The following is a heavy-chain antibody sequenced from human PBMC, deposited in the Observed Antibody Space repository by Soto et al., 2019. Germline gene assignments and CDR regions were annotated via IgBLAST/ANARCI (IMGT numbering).Heavy chain of an antibody. D-gene: IGHD2-8*01. V-gene: IGHV3-53*02. CDR2: IYSGGST. CDR3: ARERDGHNPNWFDL. CDR1: GFTVSSNY. Sequence: EVQVVETGGGLIQPGGSLRLSCAVSGFTVSSNYMRWVRQPPGKGPEWVSDIYSGGSTYYADSVKGRFTISRDNSKNTLYLQMNRLRAEDTAVYYCARERDGHNPNWFDLWGQGTLVTVSS. J-gene: IGHJ5*02.